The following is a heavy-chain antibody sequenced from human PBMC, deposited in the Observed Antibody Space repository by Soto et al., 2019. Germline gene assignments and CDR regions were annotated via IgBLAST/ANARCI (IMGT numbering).Heavy chain of an antibody. CDR3: ARAGYSGRWFYFDV. Sequence: ASLKGSCKASGYTFISYDISWVRQAPGLGLEWMGWISAYNGNTNYAQKLQGRVTITRDTSTSTAYMELRSLRFDDTAVYYCARAGYSGRWFYFDVWGKGILVTVSS. CDR2: ISAYNGNT. J-gene: IGHJ4*02. D-gene: IGHD5-12*01. V-gene: IGHV1-18*01. CDR1: GYTFISYD.